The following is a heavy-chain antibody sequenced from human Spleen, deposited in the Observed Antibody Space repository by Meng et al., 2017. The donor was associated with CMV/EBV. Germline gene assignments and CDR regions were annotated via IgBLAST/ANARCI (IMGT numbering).Heavy chain of an antibody. CDR3: ARNADFRSGYYPHYGMDV. Sequence: ASVKVSCKASGYTFTGYYMHWVRQAPGQGLEWMGWINPNSGGTNYAQKFQGRVTMTRDTSISTAYMALSRLRSDDTAVYYCARNADFRSGYYPHYGMDVWGQGTTVTVSS. J-gene: IGHJ6*02. V-gene: IGHV1-2*02. CDR2: INPNSGGT. CDR1: GYTFTGYY. D-gene: IGHD3-3*01.